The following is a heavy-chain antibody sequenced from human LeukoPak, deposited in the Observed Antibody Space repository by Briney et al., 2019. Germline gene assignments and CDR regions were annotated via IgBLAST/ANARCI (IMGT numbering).Heavy chain of an antibody. Sequence: GSLRLSCAASGFTVSGNYMSWVRQAPGKGLEWVSIIYSGGSTFYADSVKGRFTISRDNSKNTLYLHMSSLRAEDTAVYYCASIAVAGIWGQGTLVTVSS. V-gene: IGHV3-53*01. J-gene: IGHJ4*02. D-gene: IGHD6-19*01. CDR1: GFTVSGNY. CDR2: IYSGGST. CDR3: ASIAVAGI.